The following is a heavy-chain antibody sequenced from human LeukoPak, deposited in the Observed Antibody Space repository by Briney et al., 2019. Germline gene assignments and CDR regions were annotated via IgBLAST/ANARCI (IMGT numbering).Heavy chain of an antibody. CDR1: GGSITSYY. J-gene: IGHJ3*02. Sequence: PSETLSLTCTVSGGSITSYYWSWIRQPPGKGLEWIGEISHSGSTNYNPSLKSRVTISVDTSKNQFSLKLSSVTAADTAVYYCARGTLRLNAFDIWGQGTMVTVSS. CDR2: ISHSGST. V-gene: IGHV4-34*01. D-gene: IGHD4-17*01. CDR3: ARGTLRLNAFDI.